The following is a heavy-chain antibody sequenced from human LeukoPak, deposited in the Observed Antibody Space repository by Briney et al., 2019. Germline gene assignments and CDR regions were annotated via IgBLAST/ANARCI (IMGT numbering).Heavy chain of an antibody. V-gene: IGHV3-30*18. CDR2: ISYDGSNK. Sequence: GGSLRLSCAASGFTFSRFGTHWVRQAPGKGLEWVAAISYDGSNKYYADSVKGRFTISRDNSKNTLYLQMNSLRAEDTAVYYCAKDRPPTVNGCLDYWGQGTLVTVSS. CDR3: AKDRPPTVNGCLDY. J-gene: IGHJ4*02. D-gene: IGHD4-11*01. CDR1: GFTFSRFG.